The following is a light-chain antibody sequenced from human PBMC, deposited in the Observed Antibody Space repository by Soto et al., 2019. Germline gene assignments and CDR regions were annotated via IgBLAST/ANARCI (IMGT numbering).Light chain of an antibody. J-gene: IGKJ4*01. CDR3: QQYGDSPLT. CDR1: QSVSSSY. V-gene: IGKV3-20*01. CDR2: AAS. Sequence: EIVLTQSTGTLSLSPGERATLSCRASQSVSSSYLAWYQQKPGQAPRLLIYAASSRATGIPDRFSGSGSGTDFTLTISRLEPEDFAVYYCQQYGDSPLTFGGGTKVEI.